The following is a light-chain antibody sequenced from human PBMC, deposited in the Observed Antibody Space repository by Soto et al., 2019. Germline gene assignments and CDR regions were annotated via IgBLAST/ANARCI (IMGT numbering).Light chain of an antibody. J-gene: IGKJ1*01. Sequence: ENVLTQSPGTLSLSPGERATLSCRASQTVSSNNLAWYQQKPGQAPRLLIYGASSRATGIPDRFSGSGSGTDFTLTISRREPEDFAVYYCQQYCRSPQTFGQGTKVEIK. CDR2: GAS. CDR1: QTVSSNN. CDR3: QQYCRSPQT. V-gene: IGKV3-20*01.